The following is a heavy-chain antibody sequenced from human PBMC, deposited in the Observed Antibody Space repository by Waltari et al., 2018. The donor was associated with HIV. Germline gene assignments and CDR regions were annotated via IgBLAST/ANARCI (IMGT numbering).Heavy chain of an antibody. D-gene: IGHD3-22*01. J-gene: IGHJ4*02. V-gene: IGHV3-23*01. Sequence: EVQLLEAGGGLVQSGGSLGLSCAASGFIFSIFALSWDRQAPGKGLEWVSAISGSGGSTYYADSVKGRFTISRDNSKNTLYLQMNSLRAEDTAVYYCAKDVVDSSGYYPHYFDYWGQGTLVTVSS. CDR1: GFIFSIFA. CDR2: ISGSGGST. CDR3: AKDVVDSSGYYPHYFDY.